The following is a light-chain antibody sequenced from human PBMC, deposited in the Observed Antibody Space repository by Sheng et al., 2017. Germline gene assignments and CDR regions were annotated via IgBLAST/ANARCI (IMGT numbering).Light chain of an antibody. CDR3: QQYGGSSKLT. V-gene: IGKV3-20*01. CDR1: QSISSNY. Sequence: EIVMTQSPATLSVSPGEGATLSCRASQSISSNYLAWYQQKPGQAPRLLIYDASIRATGIPARFSGSGSGTDFTLTISSLEPEDVAVYYCQQYGGSSKLTFGGGTKVEIK. CDR2: DAS. J-gene: IGKJ4*01.